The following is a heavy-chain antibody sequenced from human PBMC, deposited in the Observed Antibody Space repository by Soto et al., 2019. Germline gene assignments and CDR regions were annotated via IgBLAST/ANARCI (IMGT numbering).Heavy chain of an antibody. J-gene: IGHJ3*02. V-gene: IGHV3-21*01. D-gene: IGHD3-22*01. CDR2: ISSSSSYI. CDR3: ARDFRDSSGYYHALDI. Sequence: PGGSLRLSCAASGFTFSSYSMNWVRQAPGKGLEWVSSISSSSSYIYYADSVKGRFTISRDNAKNSLYLQMNSLRAEDTAVYYCARDFRDSSGYYHALDIWGQGTMVTVSS. CDR1: GFTFSSYS.